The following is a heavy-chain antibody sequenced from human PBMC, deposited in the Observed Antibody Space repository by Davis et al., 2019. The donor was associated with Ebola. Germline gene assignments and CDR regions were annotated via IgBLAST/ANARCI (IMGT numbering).Heavy chain of an antibody. CDR1: GFTVSSNY. D-gene: IGHD4-17*01. CDR3: ARAVTVTTTFDY. CDR2: IYSGGST. Sequence: PGGSLRLSCAASGFTVSSNYVHWVRQAPGKGLEWVSVIYSGGSTYYADSVKGRFTISRDNSKNTVYLQMNSLRDEDTAVYYCARAVTVTTTFDYWGQGTLVTVSS. V-gene: IGHV3-53*01. J-gene: IGHJ4*02.